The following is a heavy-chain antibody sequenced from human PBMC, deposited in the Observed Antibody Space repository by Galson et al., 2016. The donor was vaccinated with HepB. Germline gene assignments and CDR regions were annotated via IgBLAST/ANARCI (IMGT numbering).Heavy chain of an antibody. CDR3: ARENHYVFDV. CDR2: LTTDGII. Sequence: SLRLSCAATGFPFSAYWMQWVRQVPGKGLVWVSRLTTDGIIGYADSVMGRFTISRDNAKNTLYLHMDSLRAEDTAVYYCARENHYVFDVWGQGTTVTVSS. J-gene: IGHJ6*02. V-gene: IGHV3-74*01. CDR1: GFPFSAYW. D-gene: IGHD1-14*01.